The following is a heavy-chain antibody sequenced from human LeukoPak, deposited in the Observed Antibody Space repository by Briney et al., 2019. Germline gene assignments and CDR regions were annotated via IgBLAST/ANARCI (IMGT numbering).Heavy chain of an antibody. CDR2: INSDGSST. CDR3: ARGDIVVVPAAIRGYYYYYMDA. CDR1: GFTFSSYW. J-gene: IGHJ6*03. Sequence: GGSLRLSCAASGFTFSSYWMHWVRQAPGKGLVWVSRINSDGSSTSYADSVKGRFTISRDNAKNTLYLQMNSLRAEDTAVYYCARGDIVVVPAAIRGYYYYYMDAWGKGTTVTVSS. V-gene: IGHV3-74*01. D-gene: IGHD2-2*02.